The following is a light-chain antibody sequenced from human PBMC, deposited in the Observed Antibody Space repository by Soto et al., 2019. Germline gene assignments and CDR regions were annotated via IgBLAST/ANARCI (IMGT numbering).Light chain of an antibody. CDR3: QQYNISPST. V-gene: IGKV1-5*01. Sequence: DIQMTQSPSTLSASVGDRVIVTCRASQSIVNWLAWYQQKPGKAPKLLISDAYKLESGGPSRFSGVGSGTEFTHTISGLQPDDSATDFCQQYNISPSTFGQGTKLEIK. CDR1: QSIVNW. J-gene: IGKJ2*01. CDR2: DAY.